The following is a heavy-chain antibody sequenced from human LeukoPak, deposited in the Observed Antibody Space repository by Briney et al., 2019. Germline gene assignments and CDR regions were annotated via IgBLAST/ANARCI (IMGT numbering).Heavy chain of an antibody. CDR2: ITWVGGRT. CDR3: AKDMAAYYYASGNIDY. CDR1: GFTFDDYA. D-gene: IGHD3-10*01. V-gene: IGHV3-43D*03. J-gene: IGHJ4*02. Sequence: GRSLRLSCAASGFTFDDYAIHWVRQAPGKGLEWVSLITWVGGRTNYADSVKGRFPISRENSKNSLYLQMNSLRADDTSLYYCAKDMAAYYYASGNIDYWGQGTLVTVSS.